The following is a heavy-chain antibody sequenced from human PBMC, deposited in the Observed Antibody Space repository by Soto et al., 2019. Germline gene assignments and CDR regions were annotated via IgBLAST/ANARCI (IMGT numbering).Heavy chain of an antibody. CDR1: GFPFGTTD. CDR3: VKNSGWFNT. J-gene: IGHJ5*02. CDR2: IDGSGGIT. V-gene: IGHV3-23*01. D-gene: IGHD3-10*01. Sequence: GGSLRLSCAASGFPFGTTDMSWVRQAPGEGLEWVSTIDGSGGITFYADSVKGRFAISRDNSRNTVYLQMNSLRGDDTALYYCVKNSGWFNTWGQGALVTVSS.